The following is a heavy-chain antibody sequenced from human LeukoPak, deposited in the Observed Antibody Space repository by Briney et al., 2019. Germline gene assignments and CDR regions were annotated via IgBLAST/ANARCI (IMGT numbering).Heavy chain of an antibody. CDR1: GYSFTGYY. D-gene: IGHD2-2*01. J-gene: IGHJ4*02. Sequence: GASVKVSCKASGYSFTGYYMHWVRQAPGQGLEWMGWINPNSGGTNYAQKFQGRVTMTRDTSISTAYMELRSLRSDDTAVYFCARDQGYCSSSSCHEVYQFDYWGQGTLVTVSS. CDR3: ARDQGYCSSSSCHEVYQFDY. CDR2: INPNSGGT. V-gene: IGHV1-2*02.